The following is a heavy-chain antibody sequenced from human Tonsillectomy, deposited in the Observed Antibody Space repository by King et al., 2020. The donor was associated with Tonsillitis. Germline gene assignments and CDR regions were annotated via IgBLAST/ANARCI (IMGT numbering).Heavy chain of an antibody. CDR1: GFTFSSYD. Sequence: VQLVESGGGLVQPGGSLRLSCAASGFTFSSYDMHWVRQATGKGLEWVSAIGTAGDTYYPGSVKGRFTISRENAKNSLYLQMNSLRAGDTAVYYCARSITMVRGVFLDAFDIWGQGKMVTVSS. CDR2: IGTAGDT. CDR3: ARSITMVRGVFLDAFDI. D-gene: IGHD3-10*01. J-gene: IGHJ3*02. V-gene: IGHV3-13*01.